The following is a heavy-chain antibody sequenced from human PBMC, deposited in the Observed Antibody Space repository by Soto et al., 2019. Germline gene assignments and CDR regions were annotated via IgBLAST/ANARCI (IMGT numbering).Heavy chain of an antibody. Sequence: QVQLQESGPGLVKPSETLSLTCTVSGGSVSSGSYYWSWIRQPPGKGLEWIGYIYYSGSTNYNPSLKSRVTISVDTSKNQFALKLSSVTAADTAVYYCARGRDGYNYPRVDYWGQGTLVTVSS. CDR1: GGSVSSGSYY. J-gene: IGHJ4*02. CDR3: ARGRDGYNYPRVDY. V-gene: IGHV4-61*01. CDR2: IYYSGST. D-gene: IGHD5-12*01.